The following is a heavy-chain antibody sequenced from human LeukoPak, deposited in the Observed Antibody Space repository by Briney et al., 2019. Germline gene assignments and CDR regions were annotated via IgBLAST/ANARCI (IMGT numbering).Heavy chain of an antibody. CDR1: GFTFSNYW. D-gene: IGHD1-26*01. CDR2: IEPGGSEK. CDR3: ARGGGTYGFDP. Sequence: PGGSLRLSCAASGFTFSNYWMSWVRQAPGKGLEWVANIEPGGSEKYYVDSVKGRFTISRDNAKNSLYLQMNSLRAEDTALYYCARGGGTYGFDPWGQGTLVTVSS. J-gene: IGHJ5*02. V-gene: IGHV3-7*01.